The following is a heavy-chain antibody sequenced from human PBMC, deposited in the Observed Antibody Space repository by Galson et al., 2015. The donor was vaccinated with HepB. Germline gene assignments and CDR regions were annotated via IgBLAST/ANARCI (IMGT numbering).Heavy chain of an antibody. Sequence: CTVSGGSISSSSYYWGWIRQPPGKGLEWIGSIYYSGSTYYNPSLKSRVTISVDTSKNQFSLKLSSVTAADTAVYYCARHVKGPVMVRGKMGYFDLWGRGTLVTVSS. V-gene: IGHV4-39*01. CDR2: IYYSGST. CDR3: ARHVKGPVMVRGKMGYFDL. J-gene: IGHJ2*01. CDR1: GGSISSSSYY. D-gene: IGHD3-10*01.